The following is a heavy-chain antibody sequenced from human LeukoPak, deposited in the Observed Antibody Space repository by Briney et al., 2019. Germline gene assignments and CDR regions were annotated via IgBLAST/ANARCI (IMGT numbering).Heavy chain of an antibody. CDR2: IRYDGFNK. V-gene: IGHV3-30*02. D-gene: IGHD1-26*01. Sequence: PSGGSLRLSCAASGFTFSSYAMHWVRQAPGKGLEWVASIRYDGFNKYYADSLKGRFTISRDNSKNTLYLQMNSLRAEDTAVYYCAKKTIVGATVDAFDIWGQGTMVIVSS. J-gene: IGHJ3*02. CDR1: GFTFSSYA. CDR3: AKKTIVGATVDAFDI.